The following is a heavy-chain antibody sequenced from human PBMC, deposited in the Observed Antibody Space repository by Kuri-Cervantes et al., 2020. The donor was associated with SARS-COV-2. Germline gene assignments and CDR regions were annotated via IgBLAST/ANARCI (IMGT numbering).Heavy chain of an antibody. D-gene: IGHD3-10*01. J-gene: IGHJ5*02. V-gene: IGHV3-48*01. Sequence: GGSLRLSCAASGFTFSSYSMNWVRQAPGEGLEWVSYISSSSSTIYYADSVKGRFTISRDNAKNSLYLQMNSLRAEDTAVYYCASYGLGSYCNNWFDPWGQGTLVTVYS. CDR3: ASYGLGSYCNNWFDP. CDR1: GFTFSSYS. CDR2: ISSSSSTI.